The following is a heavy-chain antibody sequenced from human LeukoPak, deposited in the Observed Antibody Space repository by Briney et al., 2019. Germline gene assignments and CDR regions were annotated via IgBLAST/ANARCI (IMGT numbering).Heavy chain of an antibody. D-gene: IGHD6-19*01. V-gene: IGHV4-34*01. J-gene: IGHJ4*02. CDR1: GGSFSGYY. CDR2: INHSGST. CDR3: ARGTSSGWHFDY. Sequence: SETLSLTCAVYGGSFSGYYWSWIRQPPGKGLEWIGEINHSGSTNYNPSFKSRVTISVDTSKNQFSLKLSSVTAADTAVYYCARGTSSGWHFDYWGQGTLVTVSS.